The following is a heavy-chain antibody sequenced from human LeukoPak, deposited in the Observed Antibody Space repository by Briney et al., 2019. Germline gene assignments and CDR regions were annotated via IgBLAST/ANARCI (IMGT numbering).Heavy chain of an antibody. Sequence: SETLSLTCTVSGGSISSYYWSWIRQSPGKGLEWFGYIHYSGSTNYNPSLKSRVTMSVDTSKNQFSLKVSSVSAADTAVYFCARAGLSGTATGHWYFDLWGRGTLVTVSS. D-gene: IGHD3-10*01. CDR3: ARAGLSGTATGHWYFDL. J-gene: IGHJ2*01. CDR1: GGSISSYY. CDR2: IHYSGST. V-gene: IGHV4-59*01.